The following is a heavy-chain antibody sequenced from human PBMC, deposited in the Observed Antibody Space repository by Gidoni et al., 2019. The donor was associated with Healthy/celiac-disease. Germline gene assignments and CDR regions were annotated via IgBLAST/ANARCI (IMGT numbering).Heavy chain of an antibody. J-gene: IGHJ4*02. CDR3: AKDSAYYYDSSGYSPFDY. CDR2: ISYDGSNK. D-gene: IGHD3-22*01. CDR1: GFTFSSYG. V-gene: IGHV3-30*18. Sequence: QVQLVESGGGVVQPGRSLRLSCAASGFTFSSYGMHWVRQAPGKGLEWVAVISYDGSNKYYADSVKGRFTISRDNSKNTLYLQMNSLRAEDTAVYYGAKDSAYYYDSSGYSPFDYWGQGTLVTVSS.